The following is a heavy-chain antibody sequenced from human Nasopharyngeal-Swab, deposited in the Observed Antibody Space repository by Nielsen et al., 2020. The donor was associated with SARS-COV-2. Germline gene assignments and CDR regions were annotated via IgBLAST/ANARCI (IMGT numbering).Heavy chain of an antibody. D-gene: IGHD3-16*02. Sequence: GGSLRLSCAASGCTFSSSWMHWIRQDPGKGLVWVARMNSDGNTINYGDSVMGRFIISRDNAKNMLYLQMYSLRAEDTAVYYCATAGNYRFDNWGHGTLVTVSS. V-gene: IGHV3-74*01. CDR3: ATAGNYRFDN. J-gene: IGHJ4*01. CDR2: MNSDGNTI. CDR1: GCTFSSSW.